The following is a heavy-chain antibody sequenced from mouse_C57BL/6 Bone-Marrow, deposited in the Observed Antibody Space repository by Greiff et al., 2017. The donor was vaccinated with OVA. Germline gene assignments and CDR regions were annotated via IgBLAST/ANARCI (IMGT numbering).Heavy chain of an antibody. CDR1: GFNIKDDY. V-gene: IGHV14-4*01. J-gene: IGHJ3*01. D-gene: IGHD4-1*01. Sequence: EVQGVESGAELVRPGASVKLSCTASGFNIKDDYMHWVKQRPEQGLEWIGWIDPENGDTEYASKFQGKATITADTSSNTAYLQLSSLTSEDTAVYYCTNWDRTYWGQGTLVTVSA. CDR3: TNWDRTY. CDR2: IDPENGDT.